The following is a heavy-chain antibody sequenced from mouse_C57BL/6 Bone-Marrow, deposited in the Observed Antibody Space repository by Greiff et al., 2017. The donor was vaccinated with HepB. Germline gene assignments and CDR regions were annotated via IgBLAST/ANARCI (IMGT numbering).Heavy chain of an antibody. V-gene: IGHV1-26*01. CDR2: INPNNGGT. D-gene: IGHD1-1*01. CDR3: ARDTTGFDY. J-gene: IGHJ2*01. CDR1: GYTFTDYY. Sequence: EVKLQQSGPELVKPGASVKISCKASGYTFTDYYMNWVKQSHGKSLEWIGDINPNNGGTSYNQKFKGKATLTVDKSSSTAYMELRSLTSEDSAVYYCARDTTGFDYWGQGTTLTVSS.